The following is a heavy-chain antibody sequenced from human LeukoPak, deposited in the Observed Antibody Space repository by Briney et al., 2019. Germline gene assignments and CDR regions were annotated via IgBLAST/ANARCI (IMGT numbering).Heavy chain of an antibody. D-gene: IGHD5-18*01. J-gene: IGHJ4*02. CDR3: ARGRGYSYGYEGPFDC. V-gene: IGHV4-59*01. CDR1: GGSISSYY. CDR2: IYYSGST. Sequence: SETLSLTCTVSGGSISSYYWSWIRQPPGKGLEWIGYIYYSGSTNYNPSLKSRVTISVDTSKNQFSLKLSSVTAADTAVYYCARGRGYSYGYEGPFDCWGQGTLVTVSS.